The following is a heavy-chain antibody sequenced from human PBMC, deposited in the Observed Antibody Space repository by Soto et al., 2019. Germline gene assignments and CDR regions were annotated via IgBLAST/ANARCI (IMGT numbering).Heavy chain of an antibody. Sequence: SETLSLTCTVSGGSISSYYWSWIRQPAGKGLEWIGRIYTSGSTNYNPSLKSRVTMSVDTSKNQFSLKLSSVTAADTAVYYCARGGPYYYDSSGSFDYWGQGTLGTVSS. CDR2: IYTSGST. CDR1: GGSISSYY. J-gene: IGHJ4*02. V-gene: IGHV4-4*07. CDR3: ARGGPYYYDSSGSFDY. D-gene: IGHD3-22*01.